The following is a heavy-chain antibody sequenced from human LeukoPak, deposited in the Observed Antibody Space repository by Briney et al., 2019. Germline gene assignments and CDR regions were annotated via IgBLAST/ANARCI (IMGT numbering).Heavy chain of an antibody. CDR1: GGSISSYY. CDR2: IYYSGST. V-gene: IGHV4-59*01. CDR3: ARERVDYSGNSAPAFDI. Sequence: PSETLSLTCTVSGGSISSYYWSWIRQPPGKGLEWIGYIYYSGSTNYNPSLKSRVTISVDTSKNQFSLKLSSVTAADTAVYYCARERVDYSGNSAPAFDIWGQGTTVTVSS. J-gene: IGHJ3*02. D-gene: IGHD4-23*01.